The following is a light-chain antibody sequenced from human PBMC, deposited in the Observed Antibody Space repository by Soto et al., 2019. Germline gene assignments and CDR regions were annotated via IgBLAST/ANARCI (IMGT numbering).Light chain of an antibody. CDR3: SSYTSISTQV. V-gene: IGLV2-8*01. Sequence: QSALTQPPSASGSPGQSVTISCTGTSSDIGAYIYVSWYQQHPGKAPKLMISEVSRRPSGVPERFSGSKSGNTASLTVSGLQADDEAHYYCSSYTSISTQVFGGGTKLTVL. J-gene: IGLJ3*02. CDR1: SSDIGAYIY. CDR2: EVS.